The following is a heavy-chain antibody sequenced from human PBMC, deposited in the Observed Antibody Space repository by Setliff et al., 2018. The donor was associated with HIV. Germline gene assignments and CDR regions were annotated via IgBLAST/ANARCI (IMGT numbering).Heavy chain of an antibody. CDR1: GGSITRTPYY. CDR3: ARRGTHGAFDI. CDR2: IYHTGIT. V-gene: IGHV4-39*01. Sequence: SETLSLTCTVSGGSITRTPYYWGWIRQPPGKGLEWIGSIYHTGITYDNPSLKSRVTISVDRSKNQFSLKLNPVTAADTAVYYCARRGTHGAFDIWGQGTMVTVSS. J-gene: IGHJ3*02. D-gene: IGHD3-10*01.